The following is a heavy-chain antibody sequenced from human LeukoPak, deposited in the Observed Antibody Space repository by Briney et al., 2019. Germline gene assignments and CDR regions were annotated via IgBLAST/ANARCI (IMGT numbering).Heavy chain of an antibody. D-gene: IGHD1-14*01. Sequence: SGGSLRLSCAASGITVGNNYFSCVRQAPGKGLEWVALIYSVGSTVYADSVKGRFTISRDSSRNTLFLQMNSLRPEDTAVYHCTRNRPETPLGYWGQGTLVTVSS. CDR1: GITVGNNY. V-gene: IGHV3-53*01. J-gene: IGHJ4*02. CDR2: IYSVGST. CDR3: TRNRPETPLGY.